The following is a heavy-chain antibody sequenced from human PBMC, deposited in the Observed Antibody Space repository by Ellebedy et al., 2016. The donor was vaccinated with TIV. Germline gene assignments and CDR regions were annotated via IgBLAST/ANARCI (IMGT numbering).Heavy chain of an antibody. CDR3: ARDKGSYSSSQDH. CDR2: ISYDRSKI. D-gene: IGHD6-13*01. Sequence: GGSLRLSCEASGFTLSDCAMHWVRQAPGKGLEWVTLISYDRSKIYYADSVKGRFTISRDDSKNTLYLQMNDLRPEDTAVYYCARDKGSYSSSQDHWGQGTLVTVSS. V-gene: IGHV3-30*04. J-gene: IGHJ4*02. CDR1: GFTLSDCA.